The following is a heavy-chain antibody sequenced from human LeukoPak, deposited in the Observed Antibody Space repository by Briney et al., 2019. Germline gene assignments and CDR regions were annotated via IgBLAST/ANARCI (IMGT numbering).Heavy chain of an antibody. CDR1: GFTFSSYS. CDR2: ISSSSSAI. CDR3: ARDVSSSRVGSPFDY. D-gene: IGHD6-13*01. Sequence: GGSLRLSCAASGFTFSSYSMNWVRQAPGKGLEWVSYISSSSSAIYYADSVKGRFTISRDNAKNSLYLQMNSLRAEDTAVYDCARDVSSSRVGSPFDYWGQGTLVTVSS. V-gene: IGHV3-48*01. J-gene: IGHJ4*02.